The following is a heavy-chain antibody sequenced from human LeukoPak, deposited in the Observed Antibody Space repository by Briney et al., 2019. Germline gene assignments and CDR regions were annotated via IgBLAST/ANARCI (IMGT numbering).Heavy chain of an antibody. J-gene: IGHJ4*02. Sequence: GTSLRLSCAVSGFTISSHGMHWVRQAPGKGLEWVANIKEDGTKKNYVDSVKGRFTISRDNAKNSLYLQMSSLRAEDTAVYYCATPLDYYDSSGYHQGGDWGQGTLVTVSS. CDR3: ATPLDYYDSSGYHQGGD. CDR1: GFTISSHG. V-gene: IGHV3-7*03. CDR2: IKEDGTKK. D-gene: IGHD3-22*01.